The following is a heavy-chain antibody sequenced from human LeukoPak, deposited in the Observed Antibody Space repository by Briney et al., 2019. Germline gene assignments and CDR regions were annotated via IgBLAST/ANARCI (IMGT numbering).Heavy chain of an antibody. CDR3: ARGITIFGVVTKNWFDP. V-gene: IGHV1-2*02. CDR2: INPNSGGT. Sequence: GASVKVSCKASGYTFTGYYMHWVRQAPGQGLEWMGWINPNSGGTNYAQKFQGRVTMTRDTSISTAYMELSRLRSDDTAVYYCARGITIFGVVTKNWFDPWGQGTLVTVSS. J-gene: IGHJ5*02. CDR1: GYTFTGYY. D-gene: IGHD3-3*01.